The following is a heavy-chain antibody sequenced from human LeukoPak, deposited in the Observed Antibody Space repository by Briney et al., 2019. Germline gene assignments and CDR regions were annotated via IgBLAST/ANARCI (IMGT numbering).Heavy chain of an antibody. J-gene: IGHJ6*03. CDR2: ISAYNGNT. Sequence: ASVKVSRKASGYTFTSYGISWVRQAPGQGLEWMGWISAYNGNTNYAQKLQGRVTMTTDTSTSTAYMELRSLRSDDTAVYYCARGPGGRSGYYPLEDYYYYYYMDVWGKGTTVTVSS. V-gene: IGHV1-18*01. CDR3: ARGPGGRSGYYPLEDYYYYYYMDV. D-gene: IGHD3-22*01. CDR1: GYTFTSYG.